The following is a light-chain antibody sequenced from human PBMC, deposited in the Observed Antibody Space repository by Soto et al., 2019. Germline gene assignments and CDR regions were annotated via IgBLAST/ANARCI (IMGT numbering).Light chain of an antibody. Sequence: QSVLTQPRSVSGSPEQSVTISCTGTNSDVGAYTFVSWYQQLPGKAPKLIISAVSYRPSGVPDRFSGSKSGNTASLTISGLQTEDEADYYCFSYTASDMWVFGGGTKVTVL. CDR3: FSYTASDMWV. J-gene: IGLJ3*02. CDR1: NSDVGAYTF. CDR2: AVS. V-gene: IGLV2-11*01.